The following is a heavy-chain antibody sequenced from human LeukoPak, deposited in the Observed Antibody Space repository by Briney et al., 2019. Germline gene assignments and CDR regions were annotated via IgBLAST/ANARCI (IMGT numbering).Heavy chain of an antibody. Sequence: GGSLSLSCAASGSTFITYWMSWVRQAPGKGLEWVANVKQDGSEKYYVDSVKGRFTISRDNAKNSLYLQMNSLRAEDTAVDYCARDTNFWSGSYFGYGLDVWGQGTTVTVSS. V-gene: IGHV3-7*05. J-gene: IGHJ6*02. CDR1: GSTFITYW. CDR3: ARDTNFWSGSYFGYGLDV. D-gene: IGHD3-3*01. CDR2: VKQDGSEK.